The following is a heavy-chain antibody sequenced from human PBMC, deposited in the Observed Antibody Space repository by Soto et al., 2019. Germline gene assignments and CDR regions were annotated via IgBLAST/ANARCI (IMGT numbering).Heavy chain of an antibody. D-gene: IGHD6-19*01. CDR2: INSDKGDT. V-gene: IGHV1-3*04. CDR3: ARAVRAVTDTFYDAFDF. CDR1: GYSFKTYA. Sequence: QVQLVQSGAEVKMPGASVKLSCQASGYSFKTYAIHWVRQAPGQRPEWMGWINSDKGDTKYSQKLQGRLIITRDTSANTAYMELSSLRSEDTAIYYCARAVRAVTDTFYDAFDFWGQGTMVSVSS. J-gene: IGHJ3*01.